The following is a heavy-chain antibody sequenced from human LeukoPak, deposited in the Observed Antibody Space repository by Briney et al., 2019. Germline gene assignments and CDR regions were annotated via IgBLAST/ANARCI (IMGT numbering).Heavy chain of an antibody. CDR3: ASSYYDFWSGYDYYYYYYMDV. J-gene: IGHJ6*03. CDR2: IYYSGST. D-gene: IGHD3-3*01. CDR1: GGSISSYY. Sequence: SETLSLTCTVSGGSISSYYWSWIRQPPGKGLEWIGYIYYSGSTNYNPSLKSRVTISVDTSKNQFSLRLSSVTAADTAVYYCASSYYDFWSGYDYYYYYYMDVWGKGTTVTVSS. V-gene: IGHV4-59*01.